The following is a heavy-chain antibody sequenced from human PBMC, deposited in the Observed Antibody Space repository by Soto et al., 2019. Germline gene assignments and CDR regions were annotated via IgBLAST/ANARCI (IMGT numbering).Heavy chain of an antibody. V-gene: IGHV1-69*13. D-gene: IGHD2-2*01. CDR1: GGTFSSYA. CDR3: ASVVVPAAAGGWFDP. Sequence: GASVKVSCKAPGGTFSSYAISWVRQAPGQGLEWMGGIIPIFGTANYAQKFQGRVTITADESTSTAYMELSSLRSEDTAVYYCASVVVPAAAGGWFDPWGQGTLVTVSS. J-gene: IGHJ5*02. CDR2: IIPIFGTA.